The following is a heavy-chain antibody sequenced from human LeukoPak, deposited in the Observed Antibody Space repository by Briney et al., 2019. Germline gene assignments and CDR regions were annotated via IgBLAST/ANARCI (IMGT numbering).Heavy chain of an antibody. CDR3: ARVYGGYDSGRAFDI. V-gene: IGHV1-2*02. Sequence: ATVKVSCKASGYIFTGYYMHWVRQAPGQGLEWMGWINPNSGGTNYAQKFQGRVTMTRDTSISTAYMELSRLRSDDTAVYYCARVYGGYDSGRAFDIWGQGTMVTVSS. CDR2: INPNSGGT. J-gene: IGHJ3*02. D-gene: IGHD5-12*01. CDR1: GYIFTGYY.